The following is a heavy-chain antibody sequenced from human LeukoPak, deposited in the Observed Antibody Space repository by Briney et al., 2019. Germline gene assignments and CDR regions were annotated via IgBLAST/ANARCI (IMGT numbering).Heavy chain of an antibody. CDR3: ARDLHSVGRPFDP. CDR2: INPSGGST. D-gene: IGHD3-3*02. CDR1: GYTFTSYY. Sequence: ASVKVSCKASGYTFTSYYMHWVRQAPGQGLEWMGIINPSGGSTSYAQKFQGRVTMTRDMSTSTVYMELRSLRSDDTAVYYCARDLHSVGRPFDPWGQGTLVTVSS. V-gene: IGHV1-46*01. J-gene: IGHJ5*02.